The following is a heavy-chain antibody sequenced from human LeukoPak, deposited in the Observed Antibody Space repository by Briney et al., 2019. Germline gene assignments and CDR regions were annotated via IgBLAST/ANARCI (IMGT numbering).Heavy chain of an antibody. CDR3: VREGEPQTFAY. CDR1: GGTRTSYA. J-gene: IGHJ4*02. CDR2: TIPIFGTA. Sequence: ASVKVSCKASGGTRTSYAISWVRQAPGQGLEWMGGTIPIFGTATYAQRFQGRVTITTDESRSTAYMELNSLRSDDTAVYYCVREGEPQTFAYWGQGTLVTVSS. D-gene: IGHD3-16*01. V-gene: IGHV1-69*05.